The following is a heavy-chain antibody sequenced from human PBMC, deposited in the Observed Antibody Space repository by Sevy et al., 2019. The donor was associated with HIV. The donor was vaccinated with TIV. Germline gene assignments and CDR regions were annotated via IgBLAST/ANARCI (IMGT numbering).Heavy chain of an antibody. CDR1: GFTFSNAW. Sequence: GGSLRLSCAASGFTFSNAWMNWVRQAPGKGLEWVGRIKSKTDGGTTDYAAPVKGRFTISRDDSKNKLYLQMNSLKTGDTAVYYCTTDGGGYNYGYSFDYWGQGTLVTVSS. J-gene: IGHJ4*02. V-gene: IGHV3-15*07. CDR2: IKSKTDGGTT. D-gene: IGHD5-18*01. CDR3: TTDGGGYNYGYSFDY.